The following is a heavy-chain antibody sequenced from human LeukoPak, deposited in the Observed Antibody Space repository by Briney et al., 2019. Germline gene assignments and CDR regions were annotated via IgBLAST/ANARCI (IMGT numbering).Heavy chain of an antibody. CDR1: GFTFSRSW. D-gene: IGHD6-19*01. Sequence: GSLRLSCAASGFTFSRSWMSWVRQPPGKGLEWIGEINHSGSTNYNPSLKSRVTISVDTSKNQFSLKLSSVTAADTAVYYCARESRDPVAGIEYFQHWGQGTLVTVSS. J-gene: IGHJ1*01. CDR2: INHSGST. V-gene: IGHV4-34*01. CDR3: ARESRDPVAGIEYFQH.